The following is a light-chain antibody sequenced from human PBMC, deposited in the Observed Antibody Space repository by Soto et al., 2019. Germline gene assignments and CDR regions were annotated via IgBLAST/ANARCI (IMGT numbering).Light chain of an antibody. CDR2: GAS. V-gene: IGKV3-20*01. J-gene: IGKJ2*01. CDR3: QQYGSSLYT. CDR1: QSVSSTY. Sequence: DIVLTQSPGTLSLSPGERATLSCRASQSVSSTYLAWYRHKPGQAPRLLIYGASSRAAGIPDRFSGSGSGPDFTLAISRLEPEDCAVYYCQQYGSSLYTFGQGTKLEI.